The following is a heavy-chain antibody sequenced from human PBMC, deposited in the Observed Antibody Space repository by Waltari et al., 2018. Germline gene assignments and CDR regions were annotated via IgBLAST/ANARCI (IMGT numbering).Heavy chain of an antibody. CDR1: GFTFSTYE. CDR3: VKDDASWNYGH. CDR2: IGGTGRNI. V-gene: IGHV3-48*03. Sequence: EVQLVESGGGLVQPGGSLRLSCAASGFTFSTYEMNWVRQAPGKGLEWVADIGGTGRNIHYAESVKGRFTISRDNAKNSLFLQMDSLRAEDTAVYHCVKDDASWNYGHWGQGTLVTVSS. J-gene: IGHJ1*01. D-gene: IGHD1-7*01.